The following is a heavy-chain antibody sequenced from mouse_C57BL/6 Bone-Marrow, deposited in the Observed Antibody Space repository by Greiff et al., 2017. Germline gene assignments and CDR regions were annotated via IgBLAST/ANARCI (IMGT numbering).Heavy chain of an antibody. V-gene: IGHV1-15*01. D-gene: IGHD1-2*01. CDR2: IDPETGGT. CDR3: TRLRPYAMDY. J-gene: IGHJ4*01. Sequence: VQLVESGAELVRPGASVTLSCKASGYTFTDYEMHWVKQTPVHGLEWIGAIDPETGGTAYNQKFKGKAILTADKSSSAAYMELRSLTSEDSAVYYCTRLRPYAMDYWGQGTSVTVSS. CDR1: GYTFTDYE.